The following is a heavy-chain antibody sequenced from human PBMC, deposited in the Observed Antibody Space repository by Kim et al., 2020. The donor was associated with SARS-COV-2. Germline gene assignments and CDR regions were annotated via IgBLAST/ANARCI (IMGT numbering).Heavy chain of an antibody. CDR3: ARRLVRGVIINYFDY. D-gene: IGHD3-10*01. J-gene: IGHJ4*02. V-gene: IGHV4-59*08. Sequence: PSLKSRVTISVDTSKNQFSLKLSSVTAADTAVYYCARRLVRGVIINYFDYWGQGTLVTVSS.